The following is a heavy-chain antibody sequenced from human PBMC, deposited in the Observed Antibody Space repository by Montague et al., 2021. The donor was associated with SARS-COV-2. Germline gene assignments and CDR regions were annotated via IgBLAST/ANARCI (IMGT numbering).Heavy chain of an antibody. Sequence: SLRLSCAASGFTFDDYAMHWVRQAPGKGLEWVSGLSWNSGSLGYSDSGXVLFTISRDNAKNSLYLQLNSLRAEATALYYCAKDRALLPYSLHCSSTSCYESAGYYYYGMDVWGQGTTVTVSS. CDR2: LSWNSGSL. V-gene: IGHV3-9*01. CDR3: AKDRALLPYSLHCSSTSCYESAGYYYYGMDV. D-gene: IGHD2-2*01. J-gene: IGHJ6*02. CDR1: GFTFDDYA.